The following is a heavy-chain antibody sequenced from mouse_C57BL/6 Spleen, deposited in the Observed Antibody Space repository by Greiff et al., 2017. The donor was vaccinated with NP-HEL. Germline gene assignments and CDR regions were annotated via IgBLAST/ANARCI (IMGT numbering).Heavy chain of an antibody. CDR3: AIPITTVVADY. CDR2: LHPSDSDT. CDR1: GYTFTSYW. D-gene: IGHD1-1*01. J-gene: IGHJ2*01. Sequence: QVQLQQPGAELVKPGASVKVSCKASGYTFTSYWMHWVKQRPGQGLEWIGRLHPSDSDTNYNQKFKGKATLTVDKSSSTAYMQLSSLTSEDSAVYYCAIPITTVVADYWGQGTTLTVSS. V-gene: IGHV1-74*01.